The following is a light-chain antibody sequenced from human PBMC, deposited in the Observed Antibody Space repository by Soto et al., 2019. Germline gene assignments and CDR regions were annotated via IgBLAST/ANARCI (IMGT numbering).Light chain of an antibody. CDR3: QQYNNWPLMYT. CDR1: QSVSSN. V-gene: IGKV3-15*01. J-gene: IGKJ2*01. CDR2: GAS. Sequence: EIVMTQSPATLSVSPGERVTLSCRASQSVSSNLAWYQQKPGQAPRLLIYGASTRATAIPARFSGSGSGTEFTLTISSLQSEDFAVYYCQQYNNWPLMYTFGQGTKLEIK.